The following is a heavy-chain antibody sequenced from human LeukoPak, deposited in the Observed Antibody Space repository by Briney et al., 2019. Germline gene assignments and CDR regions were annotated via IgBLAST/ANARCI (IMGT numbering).Heavy chain of an antibody. Sequence: PSATLSLTRTVSGGSISMSSYYWNWIRQPPGKGLEWYGAIYFSGSIYSNPSLDTRATITIDRSRNQFSLTLYSVTTADRAVFYCARPSPSSNYLDYYGICCQGT. CDR2: IYFSGSI. D-gene: IGHD2-2*01. V-gene: IGHV4-39*01. CDR3: ARPSPSSNYLDYYGI. CDR1: GGSISMSSYY. J-gene: IGHJ3*02.